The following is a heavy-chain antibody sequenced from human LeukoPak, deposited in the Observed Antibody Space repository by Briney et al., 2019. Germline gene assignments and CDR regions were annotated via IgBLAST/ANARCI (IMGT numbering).Heavy chain of an antibody. Sequence: SETLSLTCTVSGDSISSNTYYWGWIRQPPGKGLEWIGSIYYSGSTYYNPPLKSRVTLSVDKSKNQFSLRLSSVTAADTAVYYCARVLRVGDAFDIWGQGTMVTVSS. CDR3: ARVLRVGDAFDI. D-gene: IGHD2-15*01. V-gene: IGHV4-39*07. J-gene: IGHJ3*02. CDR2: IYYSGST. CDR1: GDSISSNTYY.